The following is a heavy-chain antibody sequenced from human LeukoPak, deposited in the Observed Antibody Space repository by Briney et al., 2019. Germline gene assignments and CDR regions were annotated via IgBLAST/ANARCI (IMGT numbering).Heavy chain of an antibody. CDR3: ARGGSSGWYVDY. V-gene: IGHV1-8*01. J-gene: IGHJ4*02. CDR2: MNPNSGNT. D-gene: IGHD6-19*01. Sequence: GASVKLSCKASGYTFTIYDINWVRQATGQGLEGMGWMNPNSGNTGYAQKFQGRGTMTRNTSISTAYVELSSLRSEDTAVYYCARGGSSGWYVDYWGQGTLVTVCS. CDR1: GYTFTIYD.